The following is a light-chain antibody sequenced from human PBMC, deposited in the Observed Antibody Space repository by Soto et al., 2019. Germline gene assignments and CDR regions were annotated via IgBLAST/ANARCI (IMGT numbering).Light chain of an antibody. Sequence: QSVLTQPPSVSGAPGQRVTISCTGSSSNIGAGYDVHWYQKLPGTAPKLLIYGNSNRPSGVPDRFSGSKSGTSASLAITGLQAEDAADYYCQSYASSLSGFYVFGTGTKLTVL. CDR2: GNS. CDR3: QSYASSLSGFYV. V-gene: IGLV1-40*01. J-gene: IGLJ1*01. CDR1: SSNIGAGYD.